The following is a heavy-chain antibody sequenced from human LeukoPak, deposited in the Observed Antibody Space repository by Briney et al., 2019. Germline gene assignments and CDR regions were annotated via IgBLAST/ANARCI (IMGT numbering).Heavy chain of an antibody. CDR2: IYPGDSDT. Sequence: GESLKISCKGSGYSFTSYWIGWVRQMPGKGLEWMGIIYPGDSDTRYSPSFQGQVTISADKSISTAYLQWSSLKASDTATYYCARRRNYGDYGPRWFDPWGQGTLVTVSS. J-gene: IGHJ5*02. D-gene: IGHD4-17*01. V-gene: IGHV5-51*01. CDR3: ARRRNYGDYGPRWFDP. CDR1: GYSFTSYW.